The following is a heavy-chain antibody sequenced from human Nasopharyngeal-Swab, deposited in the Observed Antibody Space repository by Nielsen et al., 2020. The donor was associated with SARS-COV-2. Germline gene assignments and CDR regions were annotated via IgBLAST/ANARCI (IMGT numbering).Heavy chain of an antibody. Sequence: PGKGLVWVSRINSDGSSTNYADSVKGRFTISRDNAKNSLYLQMNSLRAEDTAVYYCARDMAAPHYDFWSGLPKGGMDVWGQGTTVTVSS. J-gene: IGHJ6*02. CDR2: INSDGSST. V-gene: IGHV3-74*01. D-gene: IGHD3-3*01. CDR3: ARDMAAPHYDFWSGLPKGGMDV.